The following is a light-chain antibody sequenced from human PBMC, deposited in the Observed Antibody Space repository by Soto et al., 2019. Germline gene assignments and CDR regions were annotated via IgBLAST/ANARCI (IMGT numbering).Light chain of an antibody. Sequence: IQLTKSPSSLSVSVGDRVTITCRASQDSTNSLSWYQQKPVQAPNLLIYEASTLHSGVPSRFSGRGSGTDFTLNIRGLKPEDFATYYCQQLSSYPSTFGRGTQVQIK. CDR2: EAS. J-gene: IGKJ4*01. CDR1: QDSTNS. CDR3: QQLSSYPST. V-gene: IGKV1-9*01.